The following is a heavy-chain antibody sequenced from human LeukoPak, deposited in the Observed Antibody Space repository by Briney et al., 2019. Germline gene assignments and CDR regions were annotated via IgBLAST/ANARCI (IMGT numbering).Heavy chain of an antibody. V-gene: IGHV1-2*02. CDR3: ARVDTMIVVAVPLTDAFDI. Sequence: GASVKVSCKASGYTFTGYYMHWVRQAPGQGLEWMGWINPNSGGTNYAQKFQGRVTMTRDTSISTAYMELSRLRSDDTAAYYCARVDTMIVVAVPLTDAFDIWGQGTMVTVSS. CDR2: INPNSGGT. CDR1: GYTFTGYY. D-gene: IGHD3-22*01. J-gene: IGHJ3*02.